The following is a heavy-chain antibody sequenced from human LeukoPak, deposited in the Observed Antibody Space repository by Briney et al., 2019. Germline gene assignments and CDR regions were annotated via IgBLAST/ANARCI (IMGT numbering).Heavy chain of an antibody. D-gene: IGHD3-16*01. CDR3: ARDPLAGEDY. Sequence: ASVKVSCKASGYTFTSYAMHWVRQAPGQRLEWMGWINAGNGNTKYSQKFQGRVTITADESTSTAYMELSSLRSEDTAVYYCARDPLAGEDYWGQGTLVTVSS. CDR2: INAGNGNT. V-gene: IGHV1-3*01. J-gene: IGHJ4*02. CDR1: GYTFTSYA.